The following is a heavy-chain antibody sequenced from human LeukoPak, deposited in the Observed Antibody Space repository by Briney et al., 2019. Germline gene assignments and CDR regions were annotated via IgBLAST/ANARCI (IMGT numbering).Heavy chain of an antibody. D-gene: IGHD5-24*01. CDR1: ADSINTYY. CDR3: ARPRDGYYFGAFDI. V-gene: IGHV4-59*08. Sequence: PSETLSLTCTVSADSINTYYWSWIRQPPGKGLEWIGNIHHSGRTNYNPSFKSRVTISVDTSKNQFSLKLDSVTAADTAVYYCARPRDGYYFGAFDIWGQGTLVSVSP. CDR2: IHHSGRT. J-gene: IGHJ3*02.